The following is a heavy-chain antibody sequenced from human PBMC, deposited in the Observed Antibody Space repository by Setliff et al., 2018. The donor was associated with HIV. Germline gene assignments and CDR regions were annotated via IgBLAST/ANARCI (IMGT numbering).Heavy chain of an antibody. D-gene: IGHD5-12*01. V-gene: IGHV3-7*03. Sequence: GESLKISCTASGFTFSSYWMTWVRQAPGKGLEWVANIKQDGTETYYVDSVTGRFTISRDNAKNSLYLQMNSLRAEDTAVYYCARCRDGYKTFDYWGQGALVTVSS. CDR2: IKQDGTET. J-gene: IGHJ4*02. CDR1: GFTFSSYW. CDR3: ARCRDGYKTFDY.